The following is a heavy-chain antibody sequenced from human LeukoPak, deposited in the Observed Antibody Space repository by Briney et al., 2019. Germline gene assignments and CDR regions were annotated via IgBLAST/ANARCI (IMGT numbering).Heavy chain of an antibody. D-gene: IGHD1-14*01. J-gene: IGHJ4*02. Sequence: PGGSLRLSCAASGFTFSSYWMSWVRQAPGKGLERVSSISSSSTYIYYADSLKGRCTISRNNAKNSLYLQMNSLRAEDTAMYYCARAGGGEPIYWGQGTLVTVSS. CDR3: ARAGGGEPIY. CDR2: ISSSSTYI. V-gene: IGHV3-21*01. CDR1: GFTFSSYW.